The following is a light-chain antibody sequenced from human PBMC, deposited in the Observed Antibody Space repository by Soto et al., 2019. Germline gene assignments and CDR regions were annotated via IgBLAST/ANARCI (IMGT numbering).Light chain of an antibody. Sequence: DIQLTQSPPTLSASVGDRGTITCRASQSISTWLAWYQQKPGKAPKXXIYKASSLESGVPSRFSGSGYGTEFNLTISSLQTEDVATYYCQQNYITPITFGQGTRLEIK. J-gene: IGKJ5*01. CDR3: QQNYITPIT. CDR2: KAS. CDR1: QSISTW. V-gene: IGKV1-5*03.